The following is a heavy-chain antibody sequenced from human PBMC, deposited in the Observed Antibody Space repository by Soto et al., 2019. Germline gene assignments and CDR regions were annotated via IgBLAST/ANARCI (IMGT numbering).Heavy chain of an antibody. D-gene: IGHD4-17*01. CDR1: GGSISSSSYY. J-gene: IGHJ6*02. V-gene: IGHV4-39*01. CDR3: ARQNHGDYTAIYYYYYGMDV. Sequence: SETLSLTCTVSGGSISSSSYYWGWIRQPPGKGLEWIGSIYYSGSTYYNPSLKSRVTISVDTSKNQFSLKLSSVTAADTAVYYCARQNHGDYTAIYYYYYGMDVWGQGTTVTVSS. CDR2: IYYSGST.